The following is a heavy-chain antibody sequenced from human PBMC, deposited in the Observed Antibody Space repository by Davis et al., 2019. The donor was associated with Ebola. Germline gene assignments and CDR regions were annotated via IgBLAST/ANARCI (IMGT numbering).Heavy chain of an antibody. V-gene: IGHV3-74*01. Sequence: PGGSLRLSCVASGFAFSSYWMHWVRQAPGKGPVWVSRINPDGGRTGYADSVKGRFTISRDNAKNTVYLEMNSLKAEDTAVYYCAKRRTSVDCWGQGTLVTVSS. CDR3: AKRRTSVDC. CDR2: INPDGGRT. J-gene: IGHJ4*02. CDR1: GFAFSSYW.